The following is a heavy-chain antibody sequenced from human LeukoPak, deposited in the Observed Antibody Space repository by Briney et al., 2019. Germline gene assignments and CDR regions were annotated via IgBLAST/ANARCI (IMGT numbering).Heavy chain of an antibody. D-gene: IGHD1-14*01. V-gene: IGHV3-23*01. CDR2: ISGSGGST. CDR3: AKVLTRTWWFDP. J-gene: IGHJ5*02. Sequence: GGSLRLSCAASGFTFSSYAMSWVRQAPGKGLEWVSAISGSGGSTYYADAVKGRFTISRDNSKNTLYLQMNSLRAEDTAVYYCAKVLTRTWWFDPWGQGTLVTVSS. CDR1: GFTFSSYA.